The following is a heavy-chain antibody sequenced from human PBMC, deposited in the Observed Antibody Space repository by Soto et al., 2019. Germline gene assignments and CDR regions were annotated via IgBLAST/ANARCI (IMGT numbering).Heavy chain of an antibody. CDR2: IYWNDDK. Sequence: SGPTLVNPTQTLTLTCSVSGFSLSARGVGVGWIRQPPGKALEWLAIIYWNDDKLYSPSLKSRLTITKDTAENQVVLTMTNMDPVDTATYFCAHAGDYDLLTFDHWGPGTLVTVSS. D-gene: IGHD4-17*01. CDR1: GFSLSARGVG. CDR3: AHAGDYDLLTFDH. V-gene: IGHV2-5*01. J-gene: IGHJ4*02.